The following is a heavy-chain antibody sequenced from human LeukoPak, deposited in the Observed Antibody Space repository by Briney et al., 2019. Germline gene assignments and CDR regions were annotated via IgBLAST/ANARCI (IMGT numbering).Heavy chain of an antibody. J-gene: IGHJ4*02. CDR2: INHSGST. CDR3: ARGRYSSSSFDY. CDR1: GGSFSGYY. D-gene: IGHD6-13*01. Sequence: SETLSLTCAVYGGSFSGYYWSWIRQPPGKGLEWIGEINHSGSTNYNPSLKSRVTISVDTSKNQFSLKLSSVTAADTAVYYCARGRYSSSSFDYWGQGTLVTVSS. V-gene: IGHV4-34*01.